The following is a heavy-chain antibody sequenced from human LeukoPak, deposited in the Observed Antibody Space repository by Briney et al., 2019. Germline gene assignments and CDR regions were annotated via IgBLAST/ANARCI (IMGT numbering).Heavy chain of an antibody. D-gene: IGHD6-13*01. CDR3: ASSRVSSSWHTNFDY. J-gene: IGHJ4*02. V-gene: IGHV4-34*01. CDR1: GFTFSSYS. Sequence: GSLRLSCAASGFTFSSYSMSWVRQAPGKGLEWIGGIYYSGSTNYNPSLKSRVTISVDTSKNQFSLKLSSVTAADTAVYYCASSRVSSSWHTNFDYWGQGTLVTVSS. CDR2: IYYSGST.